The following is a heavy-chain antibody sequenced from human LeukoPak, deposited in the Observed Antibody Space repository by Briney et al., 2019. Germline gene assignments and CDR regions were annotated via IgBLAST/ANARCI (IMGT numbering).Heavy chain of an antibody. J-gene: IGHJ4*02. CDR2: ISGRDGST. CDR3: AKASTMVRGVILTEDKNDY. D-gene: IGHD3-10*01. V-gene: IGHV3-23*01. Sequence: PGGSLRLSCAASGFTFSTYAMSWVRQAPGKGLEWVSSISGRDGSTYYADSVKGRFTISRDNSKNTLYLQMNSLRAEDTAVYYCAKASTMVRGVILTEDKNDYWGQGTLVTVSS. CDR1: GFTFSTYA.